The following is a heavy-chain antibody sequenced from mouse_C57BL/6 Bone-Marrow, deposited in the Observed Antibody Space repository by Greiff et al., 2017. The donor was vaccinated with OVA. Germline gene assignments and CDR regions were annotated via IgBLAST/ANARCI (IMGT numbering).Heavy chain of an antibody. D-gene: IGHD4-1*01. V-gene: IGHV5-6*01. J-gene: IGHJ2*01. CDR1: GFTFSSYG. Sequence: EVQRVESGGDLVKPGGSLKLSCAASGFTFSSYGMSWVRQTPDKRLEWVATISSGGSYTYYPDSVKGRFTISRDNAKNTLYLQMSSLKSEDTAMYYCARQRLGMGDYWGQGTTLTVSS. CDR2: ISSGGSYT. CDR3: ARQRLGMGDY.